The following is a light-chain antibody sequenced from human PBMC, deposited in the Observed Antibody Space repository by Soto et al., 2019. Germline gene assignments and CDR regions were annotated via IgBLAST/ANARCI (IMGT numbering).Light chain of an antibody. Sequence: QSVLTQPRSVSGSPGQSVTISCTGTSSDVGGYNYVSWYQQHPGKAPKLMIYDVSERPSGVPDRFSGSKSGNMASLTISGLQAEDEADYYCCSYAGSYTWVFGGGTKVTVL. J-gene: IGLJ3*02. CDR2: DVS. CDR1: SSDVGGYNY. V-gene: IGLV2-11*01. CDR3: CSYAGSYTWV.